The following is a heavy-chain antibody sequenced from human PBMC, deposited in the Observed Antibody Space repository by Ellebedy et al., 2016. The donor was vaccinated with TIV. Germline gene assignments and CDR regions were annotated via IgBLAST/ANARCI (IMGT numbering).Heavy chain of an antibody. V-gene: IGHV3-74*01. CDR2: VSADGNQV. CDR3: AMGAYTYGRALFAP. Sequence: GESLKISCAASGFDFSSYWMHWIRQLPGKGLVWVARVSADGNQVKYADSVKDRFTISRDNGRNTLYLQMTSRRAEDTAVYYCAMGAYTYGRALFAPWGQGTSVTVSS. J-gene: IGHJ5*02. D-gene: IGHD5-18*01. CDR1: GFDFSSYW.